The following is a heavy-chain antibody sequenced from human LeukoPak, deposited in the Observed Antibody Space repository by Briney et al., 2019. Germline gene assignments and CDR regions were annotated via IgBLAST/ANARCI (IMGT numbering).Heavy chain of an antibody. CDR3: ARTLRGCVDY. Sequence: KPSETLSLTCAVSGGSISSGGYSWSWIRQPPGKGLEWIGYIYHSGSTYYNPSLKSRVTISVDRSKNQFSLKLSSVTAADAAVYYCARTLRGCVDYWGQGTLVTVSS. CDR2: IYHSGST. CDR1: GGSISSGGYS. D-gene: IGHD2/OR15-2a*01. J-gene: IGHJ4*02. V-gene: IGHV4-30-2*01.